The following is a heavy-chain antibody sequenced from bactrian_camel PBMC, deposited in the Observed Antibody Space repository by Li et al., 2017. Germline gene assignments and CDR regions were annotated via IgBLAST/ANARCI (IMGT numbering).Heavy chain of an antibody. CDR1: GVTSALNLENKC. J-gene: IGHJ7*01. CDR2: IYTGGTPT. V-gene: IGHV3S54*01. Sequence: HVQLVESGGGSVQAGGSLRLSCSASGVTSALNLENKCMGWFRQAPGKEREGVAMIYTGGTPTYYGDSVKGRFTISRDDAKNTVYLQMNSLKPEDTAMYYCAANSGRYGGTCESHIGMDYWGKGTQVTVS. D-gene: IGHD6*01.